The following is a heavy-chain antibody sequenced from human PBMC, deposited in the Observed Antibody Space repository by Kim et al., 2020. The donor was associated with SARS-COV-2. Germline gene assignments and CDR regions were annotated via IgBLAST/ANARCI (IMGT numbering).Heavy chain of an antibody. Sequence: GGSLRLSCAASGFTFSSYAMSWVRQAPGKGLEWVSVIYSGGSSTYYADSVKGRFTISRDNSKNTLYLQMNSLRAEDTAVYYCAKDGGGEMATIHFDYWGQGTLVTVSS. CDR1: GFTFSSYA. J-gene: IGHJ4*02. V-gene: IGHV3-23*03. CDR2: IYSGGSST. D-gene: IGHD5-12*01. CDR3: AKDGGGEMATIHFDY.